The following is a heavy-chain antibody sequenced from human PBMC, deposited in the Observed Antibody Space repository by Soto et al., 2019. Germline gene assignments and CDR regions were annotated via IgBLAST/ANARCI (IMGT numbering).Heavy chain of an antibody. Sequence: ASVKVSCKASGYTFTSYCISWVLQAPGQGLEWMGWISAYNGNTNYAQKLQGRVTMTTDTSTSTAYMELRSLRSDDTAVYYCASAVAGTHDAFDIWGQGTMVTVSS. CDR2: ISAYNGNT. J-gene: IGHJ3*02. V-gene: IGHV1-18*01. CDR1: GYTFTSYC. CDR3: ASAVAGTHDAFDI. D-gene: IGHD6-19*01.